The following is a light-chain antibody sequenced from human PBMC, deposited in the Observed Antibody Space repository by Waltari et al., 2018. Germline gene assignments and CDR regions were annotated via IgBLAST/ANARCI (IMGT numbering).Light chain of an antibody. J-gene: IGKJ5*01. CDR2: AAS. V-gene: IGKV1-12*01. Sequence: DIQMTQSTSSVSASVGDRVNITCRASQGISRWLGWYQQKPGKAPKVLIFAASSLQSGVPARFSGSGSGTHFTLTISSLQPEDFATYYCQQADSFPITFGQGTRLDIK. CDR3: QQADSFPIT. CDR1: QGISRW.